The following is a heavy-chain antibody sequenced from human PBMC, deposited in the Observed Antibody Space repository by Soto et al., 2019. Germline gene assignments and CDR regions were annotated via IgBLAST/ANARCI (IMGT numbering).Heavy chain of an antibody. CDR1: GYTFTNNA. CDR2: LNAGNSNR. CDR3: ARSENGGSHDY. J-gene: IGHJ4*02. V-gene: IGHV1-3*01. Sequence: ASVKVSCKASGYTFTNNAIHWVRQAPGQRLEWLGWLNAGNSNREYSQKFQGRIIMTKDTSASTAYMELRSLRSEDTAVYYCARSENGGSHDYWGQGTLVTVSS. D-gene: IGHD1-26*01.